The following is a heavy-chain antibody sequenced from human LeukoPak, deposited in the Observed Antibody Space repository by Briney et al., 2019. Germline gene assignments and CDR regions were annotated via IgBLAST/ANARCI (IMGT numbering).Heavy chain of an antibody. CDR2: INHSGST. D-gene: IGHD2-2*01. V-gene: IGHV4-34*01. CDR3: ARQRRGYCSSTSCSPRGVYYMDV. CDR1: GGSFSSYY. J-gene: IGHJ6*03. Sequence: NTSETLSLTCAAYGGSFSSYYWSWIGQPPGKWLEWIGEINHSGSTNYNPSLKSRVTISVDTSKNQFSLKLSSVTAADTAVYYCARQRRGYCSSTSCSPRGVYYMDVWGNGTTVTISS.